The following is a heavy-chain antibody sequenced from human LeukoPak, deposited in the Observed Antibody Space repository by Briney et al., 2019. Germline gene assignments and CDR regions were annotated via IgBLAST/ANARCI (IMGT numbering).Heavy chain of an antibody. Sequence: HPSETLSLTCAVYGGSFSGYYWSWIRQPPGKGLEWIGEINHSGSTNYNPSLKSRVTISVDTSKNQFSLKLSSVTAADTAVYYCASWTYDYGSSSSPELSWGQGTLVTVSS. J-gene: IGHJ5*02. CDR3: ASWTYDYGSSSSPELS. CDR1: GGSFSGYY. CDR2: INHSGST. D-gene: IGHD3-22*01. V-gene: IGHV4-34*01.